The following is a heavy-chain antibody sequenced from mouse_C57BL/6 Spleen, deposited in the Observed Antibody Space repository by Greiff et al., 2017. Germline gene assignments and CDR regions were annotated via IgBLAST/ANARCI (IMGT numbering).Heavy chain of an antibody. CDR3: ARIPYYYGSSDDAMDY. CDR1: GFTFSDYG. Sequence: EVKLMESGGGLVKPGGSLKLSCAASGFTFSDYGMHWVRQAPEKGLEWVAYISSGSSTIYYADTVKGRFTISRDNAKNTLFLQMTSLRSEDTAMYYCARIPYYYGSSDDAMDYWGQGTSVTVSS. D-gene: IGHD1-1*01. J-gene: IGHJ4*01. CDR2: ISSGSSTI. V-gene: IGHV5-17*01.